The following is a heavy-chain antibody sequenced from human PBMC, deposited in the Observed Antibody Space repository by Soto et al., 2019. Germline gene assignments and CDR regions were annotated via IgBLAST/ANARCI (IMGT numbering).Heavy chain of an antibody. Sequence: SETLSLTCTVSGDSMSRHYWSWLRQPPGKGLEWIGSIYYSGSTYSNLSLKSRVTISVDTSKNQYALRQSSVTVADTAVYYCAKEPFIWGQVTLVTVA. D-gene: IGHD3-3*02. V-gene: IGHV4-59*05. J-gene: IGHJ4*02. CDR1: GDSMSRHY. CDR3: AKEPFI. CDR2: IYYSGST.